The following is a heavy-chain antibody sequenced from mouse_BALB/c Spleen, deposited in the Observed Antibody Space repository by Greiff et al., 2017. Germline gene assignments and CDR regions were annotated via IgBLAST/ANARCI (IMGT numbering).Heavy chain of an antibody. J-gene: IGHJ2*01. D-gene: IGHD1-1*01. CDR3: ARNYYGSSYYFDY. CDR2: VNPNNGGT. V-gene: IGHV1-26*01. CDR1: GYTFTDYY. Sequence: EVKLQQSGPELVKPGASVKISCKASGYTFTDYYMNWVKQSHGKSLEWIGLVNPNNGGTSYNQKFKGKATLTVDKSSSTAYMELRSLTSEDSAVYYCARNYYGSSYYFDYWGQGTTLTVSS.